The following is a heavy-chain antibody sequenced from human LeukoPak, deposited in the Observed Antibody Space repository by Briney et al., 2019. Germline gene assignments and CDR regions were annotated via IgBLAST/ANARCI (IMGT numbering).Heavy chain of an antibody. CDR2: ISYDGSNK. D-gene: IGHD6-13*01. J-gene: IGHJ6*02. CDR3: ARDSAYSSSWYPPGLHYYYYGMDV. CDR1: GFTFSSYA. V-gene: IGHV3-30-3*01. Sequence: GGSLRLSCAASGFTFSSYAMHWVRQAPGKGLEWVAVISYDGSNKYYADSVKGRFTISRDNSKNTLYLQMNSLRAEDTAVYYCARDSAYSSSWYPPGLHYYYYGMDVWGQGTTVTVSS.